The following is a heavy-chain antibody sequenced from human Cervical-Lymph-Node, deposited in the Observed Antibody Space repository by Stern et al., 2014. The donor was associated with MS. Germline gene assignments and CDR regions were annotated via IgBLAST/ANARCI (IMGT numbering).Heavy chain of an antibody. D-gene: IGHD2-21*01. V-gene: IGHV5-51*03. CDR3: ARWSVACDS. J-gene: IGHJ4*02. CDR2: IYPGDSDI. CDR1: GYRFINNW. Sequence: MQLVQSGAEVRKPGDSLKISCKTSGYRFINNWIAWVRQVPGKGLAWIGIIYPGDSDIRYSPSFPGHGTISVAKSTSTAYLQWSSLKASDTAVYYCARWSVACDSWGQGALITVSS.